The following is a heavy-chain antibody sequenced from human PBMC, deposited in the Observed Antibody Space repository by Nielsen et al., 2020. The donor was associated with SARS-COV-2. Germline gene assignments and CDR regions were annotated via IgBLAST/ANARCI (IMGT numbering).Heavy chain of an antibody. Sequence: GESLKISCAASGFTVSSNYMSWVRQAPGKGLEWVSVIYSGGSTYYADSVKGRFTISRDNSKNTLYLQMGSLRAEDMAVYYCARTNIVGAGDYWGQGTLVTVSS. CDR3: ARTNIVGAGDY. J-gene: IGHJ4*02. V-gene: IGHV3-53*05. D-gene: IGHD1-26*01. CDR1: GFTVSSNY. CDR2: IYSGGST.